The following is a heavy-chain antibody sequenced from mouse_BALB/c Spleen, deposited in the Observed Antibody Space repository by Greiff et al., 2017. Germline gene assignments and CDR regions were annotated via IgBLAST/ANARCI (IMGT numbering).Heavy chain of an antibody. Sequence: DVKLVESGPGLVKPSQSLSLTCTVTGYSITSYCAWYWIRQFPGNLLEWMGYISYSGSTSFNPSLKSRISITRDTSKNQFFLQLNSVTTEDTATYYCARNGSITAVVSYFDYWGQGTTLTVSS. CDR1: GYSITSYCA. CDR3: ARNGSITAVVSYFDY. CDR2: ISYSGST. V-gene: IGHV3-2*02. D-gene: IGHD1-1*01. J-gene: IGHJ2*01.